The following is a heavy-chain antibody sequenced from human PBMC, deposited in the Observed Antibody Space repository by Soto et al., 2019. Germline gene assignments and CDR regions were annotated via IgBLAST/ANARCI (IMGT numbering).Heavy chain of an antibody. Sequence: PSETLSLTCTVSGGSISSYYWSWIRQPPGKGLEWIGYIYYSGSTNYNPSLKSRVTISVDTSKNQFSLKLSSVTAADTAVYYCARDSYSSSWPDAFDIWGQGTMVTVSS. CDR1: GGSISSYY. CDR2: IYYSGST. V-gene: IGHV4-59*01. J-gene: IGHJ3*02. CDR3: ARDSYSSSWPDAFDI. D-gene: IGHD6-13*01.